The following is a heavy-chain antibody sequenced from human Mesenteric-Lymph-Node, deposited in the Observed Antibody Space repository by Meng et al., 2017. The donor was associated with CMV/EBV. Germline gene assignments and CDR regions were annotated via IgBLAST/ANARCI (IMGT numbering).Heavy chain of an antibody. CDR2: IYHTGST. Sequence: GSLRLSCAVSGDSISINKWWSWVRQSPAKGLEWIGQIYHTGSTTYNPSLESRLTMSVDKSKNQFSLKLTSVTAADTAVYYCAADGGLLDGMDVWGQGITVTVSS. D-gene: IGHD2/OR15-2a*01. V-gene: IGHV4-4*02. J-gene: IGHJ6*01. CDR3: AADGGLLDGMDV. CDR1: GDSISINKW.